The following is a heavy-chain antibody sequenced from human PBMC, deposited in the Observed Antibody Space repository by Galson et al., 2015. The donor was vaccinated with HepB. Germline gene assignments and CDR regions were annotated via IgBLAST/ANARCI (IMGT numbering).Heavy chain of an antibody. CDR2: IVVGSGNT. V-gene: IGHV1-58*01. CDR3: AADLVGLPNFYYYYGMDV. J-gene: IGHJ6*02. D-gene: IGHD3-3*01. Sequence: SVKVSCKASGFTFTSSPVQWVRQARGQSLEWIGWIVVGSGNTNYAQRFQERVTITRDMSTSTAYMELSSLRLEDTAVYYCAADLVGLPNFYYYYGMDVWGQGTTVTVSS. CDR1: GFTFTSSP.